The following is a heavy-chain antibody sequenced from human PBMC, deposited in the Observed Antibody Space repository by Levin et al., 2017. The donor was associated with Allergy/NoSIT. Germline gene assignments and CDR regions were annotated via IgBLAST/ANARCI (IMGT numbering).Heavy chain of an antibody. CDR3: AKRLAGEGIDY. CDR2: MSSDANNK. CDR1: GFTLSSYG. D-gene: IGHD3-16*01. V-gene: IGHV3-30*18. J-gene: IGHJ4*02. Sequence: GGSLRLSCAASGFTLSSYGMHWVRQAPGKGLEWVAVMSSDANNKYYADSVKGRFTISRDNSKNTLYLQMNSLRADDTAMYYCAKRLAGEGIDYWGQGTLVTVSS.